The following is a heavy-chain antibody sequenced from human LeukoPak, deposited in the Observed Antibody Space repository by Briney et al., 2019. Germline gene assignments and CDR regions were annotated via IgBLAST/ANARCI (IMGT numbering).Heavy chain of an antibody. CDR1: GFTFSSYA. D-gene: IGHD3-10*01. J-gene: IGHJ4*02. CDR3: ARDVGSHFDY. CDR2: ISYDGSNK. V-gene: IGHV3-30*04. Sequence: PGGSLRLSCAASGFTFSSYAMHWVRQAPGKGLERVAVISYDGSNKYYADSVKGRFTISRYNSKNTLYLQMNSLRAEDTAVYYCARDVGSHFDYWGQGTLVTVSS.